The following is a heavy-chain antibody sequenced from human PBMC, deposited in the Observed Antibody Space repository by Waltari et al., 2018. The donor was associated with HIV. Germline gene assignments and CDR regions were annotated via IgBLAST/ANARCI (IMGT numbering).Heavy chain of an antibody. CDR3: AKGAFDMVVVSALDS. J-gene: IGHJ5*01. D-gene: IGHD2-21*01. CDR1: GFTFSSYA. CDR2: ISGSGSTT. Sequence: EVQLLESGGGLVQPGGSLRLSCAASGFTFSSYAMSWARQAPGKGLQWVSIISGSGSTTYSADSVKGRVTISRDNSENTLYLQINSLRAEDTAVYYCAKGAFDMVVVSALDSWGHGTLVTVSS. V-gene: IGHV3-23*01.